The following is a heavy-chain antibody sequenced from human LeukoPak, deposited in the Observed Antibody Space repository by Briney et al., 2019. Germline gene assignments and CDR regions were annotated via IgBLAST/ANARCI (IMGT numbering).Heavy chain of an antibody. Sequence: SETLSLTCTVSGGSISSSSYYWGWIRQPPGKGLEWIGSIYYSGSTYYNPSLKSRVTISVDTSKNQFSLKLSSVTAADTAVYYCARSYGDYDFWSASLGYWGQGTLVTVSS. CDR2: IYYSGST. CDR3: ARSYGDYDFWSASLGY. J-gene: IGHJ4*02. CDR1: GGSISSSSYY. V-gene: IGHV4-39*01. D-gene: IGHD3-3*01.